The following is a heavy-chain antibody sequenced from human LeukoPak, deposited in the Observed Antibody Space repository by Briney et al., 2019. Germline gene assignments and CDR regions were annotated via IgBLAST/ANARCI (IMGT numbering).Heavy chain of an antibody. V-gene: IGHV3-53*01. CDR3: ARDIAYDSSGYHSPHFDY. D-gene: IGHD3-22*01. CDR2: IYSGGST. CDR1: GFTVSSNY. J-gene: IGHJ4*02. Sequence: GGSLRLSCAASGFTVSSNYMSWVRQAPGKGLEWVSVIYSGGSTYYADSVKGRFTISRDNSKNTLYLQMNSLRAEDTAVYYCARDIAYDSSGYHSPHFDYWGQETLVTVSS.